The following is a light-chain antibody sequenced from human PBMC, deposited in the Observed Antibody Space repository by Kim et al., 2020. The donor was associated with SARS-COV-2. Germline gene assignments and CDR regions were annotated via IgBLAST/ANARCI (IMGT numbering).Light chain of an antibody. CDR3: QAWDSNMEV. CDR1: KLGTKY. V-gene: IGLV3-1*01. J-gene: IGLJ2*01. Sequence: VSPGQTPSIPYTGHKLGTKYACWYQQRPRQSPVLVIYQDNKRPSGIPERFSGSNSGNTATLTISGTQAMDEADYYCQAWDSNMEVFGGGTQLTVL. CDR2: QDN.